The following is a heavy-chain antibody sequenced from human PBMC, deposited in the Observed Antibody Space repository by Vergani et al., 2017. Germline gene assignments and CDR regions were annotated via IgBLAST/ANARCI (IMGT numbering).Heavy chain of an antibody. Sequence: EVQLVESGGGLVQPGRSLRLSCAASGFTFDDYAMHWVRQAPGKGLEWVSGISWNSGSIGYADSVKGRFTISRDNAKNSLYLKMNSLRAEDTALYYCAKDRRRIVVVPAAIEVDAFDIWGQGTMVTVSS. V-gene: IGHV3-9*01. CDR1: GFTFDDYA. CDR3: AKDRRRIVVVPAAIEVDAFDI. D-gene: IGHD2-2*01. J-gene: IGHJ3*02. CDR2: ISWNSGSI.